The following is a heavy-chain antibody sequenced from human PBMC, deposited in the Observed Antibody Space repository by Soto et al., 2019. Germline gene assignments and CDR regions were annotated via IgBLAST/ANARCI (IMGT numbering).Heavy chain of an antibody. J-gene: IGHJ5*02. Sequence: ETLSLTCAVSGGSISSSNWWSWVRQPPGKGLERIGEIYHTGGTNYNPSLESRVTMSVDKSKNQFSLKLSSVTAADTAVYYCAREGYYYGSGSYGNWFDPWGQGTLVTVSS. CDR2: IYHTGGT. CDR3: AREGYYYGSGSYGNWFDP. D-gene: IGHD3-10*01. CDR1: GGSISSSNW. V-gene: IGHV4-4*02.